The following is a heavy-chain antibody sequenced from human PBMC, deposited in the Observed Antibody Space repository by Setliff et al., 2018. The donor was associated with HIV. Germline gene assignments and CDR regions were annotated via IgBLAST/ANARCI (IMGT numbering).Heavy chain of an antibody. CDR1: GGTFSDYS. J-gene: IGHJ6*03. CDR2: IHHSGRT. D-gene: IGHD2-8*02. Sequence: PSETLSLTCAVYGGTFSDYSWTWIRRPPGKGLEWIGEIHHSGRTEYNPSLTSRISMSVDSSKNQFSLRMSSVAAADTAVYYCARGRRTGGTCSGRYSYLRIDVWGKGTTVTVSS. V-gene: IGHV4-34*01. CDR3: ARGRRTGGTCSGRYSYLRIDV.